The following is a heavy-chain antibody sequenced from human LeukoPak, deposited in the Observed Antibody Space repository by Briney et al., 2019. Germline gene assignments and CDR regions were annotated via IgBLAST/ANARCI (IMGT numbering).Heavy chain of an antibody. Sequence: GGSLRLSCAASEFTFSGHWMSWVRQAPGKGLEWVATMKQDGSEKCYVNSVEGRFTISRDNAKDSLYLQMNSLRAEDTAVYYCARLYWPGTFDIWDQGTMVTVSS. CDR2: MKQDGSEK. CDR1: EFTFSGHW. J-gene: IGHJ3*02. V-gene: IGHV3-7*01. CDR3: ARLYWPGTFDI. D-gene: IGHD2-15*01.